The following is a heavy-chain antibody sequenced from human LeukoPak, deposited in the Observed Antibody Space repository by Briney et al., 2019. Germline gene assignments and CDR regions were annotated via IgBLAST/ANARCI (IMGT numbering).Heavy chain of an antibody. CDR2: IYDSGTT. J-gene: IGHJ4*02. D-gene: IGHD6-13*01. V-gene: IGHV3-53*01. CDR1: GFTVSSNY. CDR3: AKDVAAAAGYYFDY. Sequence: GGSLRLSCATSGFTVSSNYMSSVRQAPGKGLEWVSVIYDSGTTYYADSVKGRFLIFRDTSKNTVDLQMNSLRAEDTAVYYCAKDVAAAAGYYFDYWGQGTLVSVSS.